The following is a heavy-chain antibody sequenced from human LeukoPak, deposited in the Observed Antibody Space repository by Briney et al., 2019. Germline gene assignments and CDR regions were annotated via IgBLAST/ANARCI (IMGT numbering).Heavy chain of an antibody. D-gene: IGHD3-10*01. CDR2: ISSSGNI. V-gene: IGHV3-11*01. Sequence: GGSLRLSCAASGFTFSDYYMSWIRQAPGKGLEWVSYISSSGNIYYADSVKGRFTISRDNAKDSLYLQMNSLSADDTAIYYCARVISGTYGLDYWGQGTLVTVSS. J-gene: IGHJ4*02. CDR1: GFTFSDYY. CDR3: ARVISGTYGLDY.